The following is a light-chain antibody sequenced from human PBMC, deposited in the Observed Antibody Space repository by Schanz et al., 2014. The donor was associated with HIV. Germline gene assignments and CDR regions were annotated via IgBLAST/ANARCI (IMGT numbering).Light chain of an antibody. Sequence: EIVMTQSPATLSVSPGERATLSCRASQSVSSNLAWYQQKPGQAPRLLIYGASSRATGIPARFSGSGSGTEFTLTISRLQSEDFAVYYCQQCNNWPWTFGQGTKVEIK. J-gene: IGKJ1*01. CDR3: QQCNNWPWT. CDR1: QSVSSN. CDR2: GAS. V-gene: IGKV3-15*01.